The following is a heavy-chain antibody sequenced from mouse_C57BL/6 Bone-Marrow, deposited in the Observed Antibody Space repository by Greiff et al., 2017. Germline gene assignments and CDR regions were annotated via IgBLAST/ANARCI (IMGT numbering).Heavy chain of an antibody. D-gene: IGHD2-3*01. CDR2: IHPNSGST. Sequence: VQLQQPGAELVKPGASVKLSCKASGYTFTSYWMHWVKQRPGQGLEWIGMIHPNSGSTNYNEKSKSKATLTVDKSSSTAYMQLSSLTSEDSAVYYCARESGWLLRLDYWGQGTTLTVSS. CDR3: ARESGWLLRLDY. CDR1: GYTFTSYW. V-gene: IGHV1-64*01. J-gene: IGHJ2*01.